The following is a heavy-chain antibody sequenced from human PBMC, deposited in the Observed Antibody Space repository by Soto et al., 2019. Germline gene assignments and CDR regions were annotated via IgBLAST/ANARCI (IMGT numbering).Heavy chain of an antibody. Sequence: QVQLVQSGAEVKKPGSSVKVSCKASGGTFSSYAISWVRQAPGQGLEWMGGIIPIFGTANYAQKFQGRVTTTADECTSTAYMELSSLRFEDTAVYYCARDKKGTNYYGSGSYGNWFDPWGQGTLVTVSS. J-gene: IGHJ5*02. D-gene: IGHD3-10*01. CDR1: GGTFSSYA. CDR2: IIPIFGTA. V-gene: IGHV1-69*01. CDR3: ARDKKGTNYYGSGSYGNWFDP.